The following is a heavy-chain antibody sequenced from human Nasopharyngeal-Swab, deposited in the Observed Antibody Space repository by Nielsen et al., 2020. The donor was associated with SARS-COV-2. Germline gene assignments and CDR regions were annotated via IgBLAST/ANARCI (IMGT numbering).Heavy chain of an antibody. J-gene: IGHJ6*02. V-gene: IGHV3-9*01. CDR3: ATLGGGYYYGMDV. CDR2: ISWNSGSI. CDR1: GFTFDDYA. D-gene: IGHD2-15*01. Sequence: GGSLTLSCAASGFTFDDYAMHWVRQAPGKGLEWVAGISWNSGSIGYADSVKGRFTISRDNAKNSLYLQMNSLRAEDTALYYCATLGGGYYYGMDVWGQGTTVTVSS.